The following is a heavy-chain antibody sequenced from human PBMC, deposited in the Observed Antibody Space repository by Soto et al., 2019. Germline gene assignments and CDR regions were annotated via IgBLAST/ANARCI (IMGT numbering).Heavy chain of an antibody. V-gene: IGHV4-59*08. D-gene: IGHD6-13*01. CDR3: AGHSSSWYHDAFDI. Sequence: SETLSLTCTVSGGSISSYYWSWIRQPPGKGLEWIGYIYYSGSANYNPSLKSRVTISVDTSKNQFSLKLSSVTAADTAVYYCAGHSSSWYHDAFDIWGQGTMVTVSS. CDR1: GGSISSYY. J-gene: IGHJ3*02. CDR2: IYYSGSA.